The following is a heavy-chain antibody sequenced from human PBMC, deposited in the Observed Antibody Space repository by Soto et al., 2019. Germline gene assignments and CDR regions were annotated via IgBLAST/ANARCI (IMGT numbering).Heavy chain of an antibody. V-gene: IGHV3-30-3*01. CDR2: ISYDGSNK. CDR3: ARAGGLLLDY. Sequence: SLRLSCAASGFTFSSYAMHWVRQAPGKGLEWVAVISYDGSNKYYADSVKGRFTISRDISKNTLYLQMNSLRPEDTAVYYCARAGGLLLDYWGQGTLVTVSS. D-gene: IGHD2-15*01. CDR1: GFTFSSYA. J-gene: IGHJ4*02.